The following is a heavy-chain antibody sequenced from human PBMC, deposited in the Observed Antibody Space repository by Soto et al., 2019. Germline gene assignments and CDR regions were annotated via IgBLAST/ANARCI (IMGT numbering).Heavy chain of an antibody. CDR3: ARGGHCTNGVCYTPIYYYYGMDV. J-gene: IGHJ6*02. Sequence: SETLSLTCAVYGGSFSGYYWSWIRQPPGKGLEWIGEINHSGSTNYNPSLKSRVTISVDTSKNQFSLKLSSVTAADTAVYYCARGGHCTNGVCYTPIYYYYGMDVWGQGTTVTVS. CDR1: GGSFSGYY. V-gene: IGHV4-34*01. D-gene: IGHD2-8*01. CDR2: INHSGST.